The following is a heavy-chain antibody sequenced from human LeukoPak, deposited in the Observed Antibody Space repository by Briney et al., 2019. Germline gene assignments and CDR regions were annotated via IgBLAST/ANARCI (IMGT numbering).Heavy chain of an antibody. V-gene: IGHV1-69*13. D-gene: IGHD6-13*01. J-gene: IGHJ4*02. Sequence: ASVNVSCKASGGTFSSYAISWVRQAPGQGLEWMGGIIPIFGTANYAQKFQGRVTITADESTSTAYMELSSLRSEDTAVYYCARGGPGSSSSPFDYWGQGTLVTVSS. CDR3: ARGGPGSSSSPFDY. CDR1: GGTFSSYA. CDR2: IIPIFGTA.